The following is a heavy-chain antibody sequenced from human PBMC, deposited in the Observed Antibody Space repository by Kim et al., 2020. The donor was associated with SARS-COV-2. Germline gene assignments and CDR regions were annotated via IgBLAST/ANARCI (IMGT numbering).Heavy chain of an antibody. V-gene: IGHV3-7*03. J-gene: IGHJ4*02. Sequence: GSLRLSCAASGFTFSNDWMNWVRQVPGKGLEWVANINQDGSDIYYVDSVKGRFTISRDNAKNSVYLQMDSLRAEDTAVYYCVGTDYNYWGQGTLVTVSS. CDR3: VGTDYNY. D-gene: IGHD3-10*01. CDR1: GFTFSNDW. CDR2: INQDGSDI.